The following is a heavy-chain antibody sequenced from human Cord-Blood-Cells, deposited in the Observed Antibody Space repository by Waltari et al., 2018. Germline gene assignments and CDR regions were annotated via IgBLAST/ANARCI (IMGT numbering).Heavy chain of an antibody. CDR2: IWYDGSNK. CDR1: GFTFSSYG. CDR3: ASLRYGSGSYYYYGMDV. V-gene: IGHV3-33*01. D-gene: IGHD3-10*01. Sequence: VVQPGRSLRLSCAASGFTFSSYGMHWVRQAPGKGLEWVAVIWYDGSNKYYADSVKGRFTISRDNSKNTLYLQMNSLRAEDTAVYYCASLRYGSGSYYYYGMDVWGQGTTVTVSS. J-gene: IGHJ6*02.